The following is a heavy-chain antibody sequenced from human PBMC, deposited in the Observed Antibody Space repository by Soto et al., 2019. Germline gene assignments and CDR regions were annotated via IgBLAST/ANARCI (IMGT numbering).Heavy chain of an antibody. Sequence: GESLKISCKGSGYSFTSYWIGWVRQMPGKGLEWMGIIYPGDSDTRYSPSFQGQVTISADKSISTAYLQWSSLKASDTAMYYCARMKVVVVVPAARFVGSSPKDSALGDAFDIWGQGTLVTVSS. D-gene: IGHD2-2*01. CDR2: IYPGDSDT. CDR1: GYSFTSYW. V-gene: IGHV5-51*01. J-gene: IGHJ3*02. CDR3: ARMKVVVVVPAARFVGSSPKDSALGDAFDI.